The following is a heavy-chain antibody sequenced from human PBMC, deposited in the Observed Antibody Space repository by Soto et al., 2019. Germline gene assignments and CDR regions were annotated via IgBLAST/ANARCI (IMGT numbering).Heavy chain of an antibody. J-gene: IGHJ4*02. CDR2: VNPILRMS. Sequence: QVQLVQSGAEVKRPGSSVKVSCKASGDTFTFYSINWVRQAHGLGLEWMGRVNPILRMSNYAQRFQGRVTMTADKSMSTAYMELSSLRSEDTAIYYCASSYGSGYRAFDFWGQGALVTVSS. CDR3: ASSYGSGYRAFDF. D-gene: IGHD3-10*01. CDR1: GDTFTFYS. V-gene: IGHV1-69*02.